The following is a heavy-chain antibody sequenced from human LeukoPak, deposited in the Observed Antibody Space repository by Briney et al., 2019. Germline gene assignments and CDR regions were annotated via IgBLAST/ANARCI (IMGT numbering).Heavy chain of an antibody. J-gene: IGHJ4*02. V-gene: IGHV3-23*01. Sequence: GGSLRLSCEASGFTFSAYAMSWVRQAPGKGLEWVSSITGNGDTTYYADSVKGRFTISRDNSKNTLFLHMNSLRAEDTAIFYCAKHVAVLPAPRNYYFDYWGQGTLVTVSS. CDR3: AKHVAVLPAPRNYYFDY. D-gene: IGHD2-2*01. CDR2: ITGNGDTT. CDR1: GFTFSAYA.